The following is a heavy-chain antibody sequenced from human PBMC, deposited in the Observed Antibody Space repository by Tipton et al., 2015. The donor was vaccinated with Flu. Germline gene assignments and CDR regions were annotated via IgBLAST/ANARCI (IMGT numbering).Heavy chain of an antibody. Sequence: SLRLSCAVSGFTVSTSYMSWVRQPPGKGLEWVSIVYDDGRTYYADSVEGRFAISRDNSKNILYLQMNSLRPDDTAVYFCARDEGGTYPDWGQGTLVTVSS. J-gene: IGHJ4*02. D-gene: IGHD1-14*01. CDR3: ARDEGGTYPD. V-gene: IGHV3-53*01. CDR1: GFTVSTSY. CDR2: VYDDGRT.